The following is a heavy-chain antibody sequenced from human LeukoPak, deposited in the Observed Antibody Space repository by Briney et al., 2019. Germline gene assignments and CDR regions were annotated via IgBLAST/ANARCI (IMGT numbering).Heavy chain of an antibody. CDR3: AKIVPYYDILTGYFDY. J-gene: IGHJ4*02. CDR1: GFTFTNTV. CDR2: ISGSGAIT. D-gene: IGHD3-9*01. V-gene: IGHV3-23*01. Sequence: WGSLRLSCAASGFTFTNTVMSWVRQAPGKGLEWVSGISGSGAITNYADSVKGRFNISRDNSKNTLFLQMNSLRAEDTAIYYCAKIVPYYDILTGYFDYWGLGTLVTVSS.